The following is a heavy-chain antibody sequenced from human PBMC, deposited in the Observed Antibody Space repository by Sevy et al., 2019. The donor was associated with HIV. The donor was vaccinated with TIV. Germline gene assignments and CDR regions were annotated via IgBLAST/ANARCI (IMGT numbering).Heavy chain of an antibody. Sequence: GGSLRLSCAASGFSFTWYWMSWVRQTPEKGLEWVANIKQDGSDKNYVDSVKGRFTISRDNAKNSLYLQMNSLRAEDTAVYYCARESASGTPGGVYYYYYNMDVWGQRTTVTVSS. D-gene: IGHD6-13*01. CDR2: IKQDGSDK. J-gene: IGHJ6*02. V-gene: IGHV3-7*01. CDR1: GFSFTWYW. CDR3: ARESASGTPGGVYYYYYNMDV.